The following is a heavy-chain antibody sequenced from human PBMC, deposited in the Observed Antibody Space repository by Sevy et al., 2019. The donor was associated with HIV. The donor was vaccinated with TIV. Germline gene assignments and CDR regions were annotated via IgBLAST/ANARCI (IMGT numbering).Heavy chain of an antibody. CDR1: GFTFSNYG. CDR2: ISSSGSTI. Sequence: GGSLRLSCVASGFTFSNYGMHWVRQAPGKGLEWVSYISSSGSTIYYADSVKGRFTISRDNAKNSLYLQMNSLRAEDTAVYYCARDTQYSSSLGFDYWGQGTLVTVSS. D-gene: IGHD6-6*01. V-gene: IGHV3-48*04. CDR3: ARDTQYSSSLGFDY. J-gene: IGHJ4*02.